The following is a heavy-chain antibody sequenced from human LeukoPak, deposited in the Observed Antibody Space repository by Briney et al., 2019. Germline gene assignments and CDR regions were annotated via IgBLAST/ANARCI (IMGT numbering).Heavy chain of an antibody. V-gene: IGHV3-48*04. CDR3: ARDIILEGYFDY. CDR2: ISSSSSTI. J-gene: IGHJ4*02. Sequence: GALVLSYVAAGFSFSNVWMTWGRPAAGKGEERGSYISSSSSTIYYADSVKGRFTISRDNAKNSLYLQMNSLRAEDTAVYYCARDIILEGYFDYWGQGTLVTVSS. CDR1: GFSFSNVW.